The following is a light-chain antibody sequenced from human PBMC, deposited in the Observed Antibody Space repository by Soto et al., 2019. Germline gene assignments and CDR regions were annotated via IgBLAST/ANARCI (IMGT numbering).Light chain of an antibody. J-gene: IGKJ4*01. V-gene: IGKV3-11*01. CDR1: QSVSTY. CDR3: QQRSDWPT. Sequence: EIVLTQSPATLSLSPGERATLSCRASQSVSTYLAWYQQKPGQAPRLLIYDASNRAAGIPARFSGGGSGTDFTLTITSLDPEDFAVYYCQQRSDWPTXGGGTKVDI. CDR2: DAS.